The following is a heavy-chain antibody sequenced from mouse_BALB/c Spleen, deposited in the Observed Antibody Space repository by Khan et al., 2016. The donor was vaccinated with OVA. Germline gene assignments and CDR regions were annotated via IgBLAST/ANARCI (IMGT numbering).Heavy chain of an antibody. CDR1: GHTFTNFG. J-gene: IGHJ4*01. CDR3: ARTTYCYYAMDN. V-gene: IGHV9-3-1*01. D-gene: IGHD2-10*01. Sequence: QIQLVQSGPELKKPGETVKISYKASGHTFTNFGMNWVKQTPGKGLKWMGWINTYTGEPTYADDFNGRFAFSLEASASTAYLQINNLTNEDTATYVCARTTYCYYAMDNWGQGTSVTVSS. CDR2: INTYTGEP.